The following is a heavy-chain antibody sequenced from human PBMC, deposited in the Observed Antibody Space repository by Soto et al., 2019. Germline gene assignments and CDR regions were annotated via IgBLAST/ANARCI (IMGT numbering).Heavy chain of an antibody. Sequence: EVQLLESGGGLVQPGGSLRLSCAASGFTFSSYAMRWVRQAPGKGLEWVSSISGSSDSTYYADSVKGRFTISRDNSKRTLYLQMSSLRAEAMAVYYCARRGSGHYYDYWGQGTLVTVSS. J-gene: IGHJ4*02. CDR3: ARRGSGHYYDY. D-gene: IGHD6-19*01. CDR2: ISGSSDST. V-gene: IGHV3-23*01. CDR1: GFTFSSYA.